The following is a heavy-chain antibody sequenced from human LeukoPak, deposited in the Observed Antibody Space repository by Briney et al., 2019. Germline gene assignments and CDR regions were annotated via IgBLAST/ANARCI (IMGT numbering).Heavy chain of an antibody. J-gene: IGHJ5*02. CDR1: GGSFSGDF. V-gene: IGHV4-34*01. CDR2: INHGGST. Sequence: PSETLSLTCAVYGGSFSGDFWSWIRQSPGKGLEWIGEINHGGSTTYNPSLQSRVTMSVDTSTNQISLKMTSVTAADTAVYYCARPYLRGTVVNNWFDPWGQGTLVTVSS. CDR3: ARPYLRGTVVNNWFDP. D-gene: IGHD4-23*01.